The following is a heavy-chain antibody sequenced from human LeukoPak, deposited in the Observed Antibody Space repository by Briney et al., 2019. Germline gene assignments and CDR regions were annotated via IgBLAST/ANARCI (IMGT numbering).Heavy chain of an antibody. V-gene: IGHV3-23*01. CDR1: GFAFSNFA. CDR3: AKMEGQRLYDYCMDV. J-gene: IGHJ6*03. Sequence: GGSLRLSCAASGFAFSNFAMSWVRQAPGKGLEWVSAMSGSGYYTYYVESVKGRFTISRDNSKNALYLHMNSLRADDTAVYYCAKMEGQRLYDYCMDVWGRGTTVTVSS. CDR2: MSGSGYYT. D-gene: IGHD3-3*01.